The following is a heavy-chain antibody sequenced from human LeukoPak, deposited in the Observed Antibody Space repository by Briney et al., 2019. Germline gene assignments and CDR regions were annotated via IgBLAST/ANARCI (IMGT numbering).Heavy chain of an antibody. J-gene: IGHJ4*02. D-gene: IGHD6-13*01. V-gene: IGHV3-7*01. Sequence: GGSLTLSCAASGFTFSYHWMTWVRQAPGKGLEWVANIKNDGTVKNYVDSVKGRFTISRDNAKNSLYLQMNSLRAEDTGVYYCASNSSRWGQGTLVTVSS. CDR1: GFTFSYHW. CDR3: ASNSSR. CDR2: IKNDGTVK.